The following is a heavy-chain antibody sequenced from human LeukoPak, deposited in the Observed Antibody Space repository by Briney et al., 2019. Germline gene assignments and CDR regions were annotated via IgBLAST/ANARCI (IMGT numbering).Heavy chain of an antibody. V-gene: IGHV4-59*01. CDR2: IYYSGST. CDR3: ARDDGPFDP. Sequence: GLEWIGYIYYSGSTNYNPSLKSRVTISVDTSKNQFSLKLSSVTAADTAVYYCARDDGPFDPWGQGTLVTVSS. J-gene: IGHJ5*02.